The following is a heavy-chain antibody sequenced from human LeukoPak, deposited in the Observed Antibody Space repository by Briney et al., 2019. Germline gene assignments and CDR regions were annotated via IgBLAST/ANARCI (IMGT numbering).Heavy chain of an antibody. V-gene: IGHV4-34*01. CDR2: INHSGST. CDR3: ATSNPTVDY. J-gene: IGHJ4*02. Sequence: KASETLSLTCAVYGGSFSGYYWSWIRQPPGKGLEWIGEINHSGSTNYNPSLKSRVTISVDTSKSQFSLKLSSVTAADTAVYYCATSNPTVDYWGQGTLVTVSS. CDR1: GGSFSGYY. D-gene: IGHD1-14*01.